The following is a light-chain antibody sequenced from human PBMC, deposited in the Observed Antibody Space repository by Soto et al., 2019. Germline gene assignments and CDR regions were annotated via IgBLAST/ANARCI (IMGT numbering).Light chain of an antibody. J-gene: IGKJ1*01. CDR1: QSISSNF. CDR2: GAS. CDR3: QQYGGSPRT. V-gene: IGKV3-20*01. Sequence: EIVLTQSPGTLSLSPWEGATLSCMASQSISSNFLAWYQQKRGQAPRLLIHGASNRATGIPDRFSGSGSGTDFTLTITRLEPEDFAVYYCQQYGGSPRTFGQGTKVDI.